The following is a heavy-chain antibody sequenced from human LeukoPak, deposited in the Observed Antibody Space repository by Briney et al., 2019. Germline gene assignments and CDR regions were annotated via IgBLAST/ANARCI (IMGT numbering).Heavy chain of an antibody. J-gene: IGHJ6*03. CDR2: INPSGGST. D-gene: IGHD3-9*01. Sequence: ASVKVSCKASGYTFTSYYMHWVRQAPGQGLEWMGIINPSGGSTSYAQKFQGRVTMTRGMSTSTVYMELSSLRSEDTAVYYCARDNDILTGYYPGGYYYMDVWGKGTTVTVSS. CDR3: ARDNDILTGYYPGGYYYMDV. V-gene: IGHV1-46*01. CDR1: GYTFTSYY.